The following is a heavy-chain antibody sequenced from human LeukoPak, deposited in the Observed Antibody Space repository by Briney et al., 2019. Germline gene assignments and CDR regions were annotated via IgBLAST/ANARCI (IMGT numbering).Heavy chain of an antibody. Sequence: PSETLSLTCTVSGGSISSSYWSWIRQPPGKGLEWIGYINYSGNTNYNPSLKGRVTMSVDMSKNHFSPKLRSVTAADTAVYYCARDSVYATNWFDPWGQGTLVTVSS. CDR2: INYSGNT. CDR3: ARDSVYATNWFDP. J-gene: IGHJ5*02. V-gene: IGHV4-59*01. D-gene: IGHD2-8*01. CDR1: GGSISSSY.